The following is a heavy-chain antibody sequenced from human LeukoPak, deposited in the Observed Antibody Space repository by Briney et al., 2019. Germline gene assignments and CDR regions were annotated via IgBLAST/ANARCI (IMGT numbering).Heavy chain of an antibody. J-gene: IGHJ4*02. CDR3: ASLASTVDY. Sequence: TGGSLRLSCAASGFTFSSYEVNWVRQAPGKGLEWVSYISSSGSTIYYADSVKGRFTISRDNAKNSLYLQMNSLRAEDTAVYYCASLASTVDYWGQGTLVTVSS. CDR1: GFTFSSYE. D-gene: IGHD4-17*01. V-gene: IGHV3-48*03. CDR2: ISSSGSTI.